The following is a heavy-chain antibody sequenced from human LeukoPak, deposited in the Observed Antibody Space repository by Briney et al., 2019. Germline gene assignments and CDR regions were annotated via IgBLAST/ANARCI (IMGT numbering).Heavy chain of an antibody. CDR3: ARPIGYCTNGVCSRAAFDI. Sequence: ASVKVSCKASGYTFTGYYMHWVRQAPGQGLEWMGWINPNSGGTNYAQKFQGRVTMTRDTSISTANMELSRLRSDDTAVYYCARPIGYCTNGVCSRAAFDIWGQGTMVTVSS. CDR1: GYTFTGYY. J-gene: IGHJ3*02. D-gene: IGHD2-8*01. V-gene: IGHV1-2*02. CDR2: INPNSGGT.